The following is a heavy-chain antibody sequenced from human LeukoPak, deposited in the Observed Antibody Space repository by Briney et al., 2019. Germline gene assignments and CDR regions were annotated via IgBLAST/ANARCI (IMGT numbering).Heavy chain of an antibody. CDR2: ISSSSSYI. CDR1: GFTFSSYS. CDR3: ARDGWELDAFDI. D-gene: IGHD1-26*01. V-gene: IGHV3-21*01. Sequence: GGSLRLSCAASGFTFSSYSMNWVRQAPGKGLEWVSSISSSSSYIYYADSVKGRFTISRDNAKNSLYLQMNSLRAEDTAVYYCARDGWELDAFDIWGQGTMVTVSS. J-gene: IGHJ3*02.